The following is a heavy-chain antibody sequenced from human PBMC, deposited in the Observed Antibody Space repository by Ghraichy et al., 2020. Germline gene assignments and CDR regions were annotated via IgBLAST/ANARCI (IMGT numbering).Heavy chain of an antibody. D-gene: IGHD4-17*01. CDR2: LKQDGSEK. Sequence: GSLRLSCAASGFTFSTYWMSWVRQAPGKGLEWVASLKQDGSEKYYVDSVKGRFTISRDNAKNSLYLQMNSLTVEDTAVYFCARARETVTIYDFWGQGTLLTVSS. J-gene: IGHJ4*02. CDR3: ARARETVTIYDF. CDR1: GFTFSTYW. V-gene: IGHV3-7*01.